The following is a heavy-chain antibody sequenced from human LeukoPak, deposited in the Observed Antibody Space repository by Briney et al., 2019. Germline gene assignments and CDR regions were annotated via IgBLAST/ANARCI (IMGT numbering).Heavy chain of an antibody. J-gene: IGHJ4*02. V-gene: IGHV3-21*01. D-gene: IGHD1-1*01. CDR1: GLTFSSYN. Sequence: MAGGSLRLSCAASGLTFSSYNMNWVRQAPGKGLEWVSSISRSSTDISYADSVKGRFTISRDNAKNSLYLQMNSLRAEDTAVYYCARLETTPYYFDYWGQGTLVTVSS. CDR3: ARLETTPYYFDY. CDR2: ISRSSTDI.